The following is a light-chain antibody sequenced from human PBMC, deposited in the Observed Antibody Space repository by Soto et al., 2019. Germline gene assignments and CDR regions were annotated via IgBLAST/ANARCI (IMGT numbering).Light chain of an antibody. CDR1: QSISSW. CDR3: QQYNRYYA. Sequence: IQLTLSTSTLSASVGDRVTITCRASQSISSWLAWYQQKPGKAPKLLIYDASSLESGVPSRFSGRGSGTEFILTISSLQPDDSATYYCQQYNRYYAFG. J-gene: IGKJ2*01. CDR2: DAS. V-gene: IGKV1-5*01.